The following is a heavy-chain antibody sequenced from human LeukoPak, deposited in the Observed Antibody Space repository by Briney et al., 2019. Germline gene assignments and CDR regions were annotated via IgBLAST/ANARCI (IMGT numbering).Heavy chain of an antibody. D-gene: IGHD4-23*01. CDR1: GFTFSSYS. V-gene: IGHV3-48*02. CDR2: ISRSSSTI. Sequence: PGGSLRLSCAASGFTFSSYSMNWLRQAPEKGLEWVSYISRSSSTIYYADSVKGRFTISRDNAKNSLYLQMNSLRDEDTAVYYCARDGDGGLGSDYWGQGTLVTV. J-gene: IGHJ4*02. CDR3: ARDGDGGLGSDY.